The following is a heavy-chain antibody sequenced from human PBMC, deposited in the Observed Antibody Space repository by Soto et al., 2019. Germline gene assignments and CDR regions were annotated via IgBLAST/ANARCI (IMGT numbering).Heavy chain of an antibody. V-gene: IGHV3-74*01. CDR1: GFIFNMYW. D-gene: IGHD3-10*01. Sequence: EVQLVESGGGVVPPGGSVRLSCAASGFIFNMYWMHWVRQSPGKGLVWISRIYNDGTYSDYADSVRGRFTISRDNVNDTLYLQMNNLRAEDSGLYYCTRGPRPISTGTGAYWGQGTQVTVSS. CDR2: IYNDGTYS. J-gene: IGHJ4*02. CDR3: TRGPRPISTGTGAY.